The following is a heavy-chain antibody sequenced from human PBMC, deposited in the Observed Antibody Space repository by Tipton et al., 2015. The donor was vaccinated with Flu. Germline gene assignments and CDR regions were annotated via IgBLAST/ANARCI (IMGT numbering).Heavy chain of an antibody. Sequence: AVSGFTFSSYEMNWVRQAPGKGLEWVSYISSSGSTIYYADSVKGRFAISRDNAKNSLYLQMNSLRAEDTAVYYCARDFPNLVVVGAATGGMDVWGQGTTVTVSS. CDR1: GFTFSSYE. D-gene: IGHD2-15*01. CDR3: ARDFPNLVVVGAATGGMDV. V-gene: IGHV3-48*03. J-gene: IGHJ6*02. CDR2: ISSSGSTI.